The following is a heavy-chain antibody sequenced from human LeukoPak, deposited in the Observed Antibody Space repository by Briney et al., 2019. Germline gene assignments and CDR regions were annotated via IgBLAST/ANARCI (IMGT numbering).Heavy chain of an antibody. V-gene: IGHV1-18*01. CDR2: ISAYNGNT. J-gene: IGHJ5*02. Sequence: GASVKVSCKASGYTFTSYGISWVRQAPGQGLEWMGWISAYNGNTNYAQKLQGRVTMTTDTSTSTAYMELRSLRSDDTAVYYCARRVAVGSSWYYGRMRSPGGFDPWGQGTLVTVSS. CDR3: ARRVAVGSSWYYGRMRSPGGFDP. D-gene: IGHD6-13*01. CDR1: GYTFTSYG.